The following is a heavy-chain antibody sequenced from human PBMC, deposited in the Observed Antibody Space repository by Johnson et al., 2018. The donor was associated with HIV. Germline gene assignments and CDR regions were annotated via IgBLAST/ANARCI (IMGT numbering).Heavy chain of an antibody. V-gene: IGHV3-30-3*01. CDR1: GFTFSSYA. CDR2: ISYDGSNK. Sequence: QVRLVESGGGVVQPGRSLRLSCAASGFTFSSYAMHWVRQAPGKGLEWVAVISYDGSNKYYADSVKGRFTISRDNSKNTLYLQMNSLRAEDTAVYYCARESGSSGAFDIWGQGTMVTVSS. J-gene: IGHJ3*02. D-gene: IGHD1-26*01. CDR3: ARESGSSGAFDI.